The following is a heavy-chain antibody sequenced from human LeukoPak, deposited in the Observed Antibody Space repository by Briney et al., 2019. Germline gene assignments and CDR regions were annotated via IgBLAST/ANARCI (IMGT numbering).Heavy chain of an antibody. CDR1: GGSFSGYY. D-gene: IGHD3-10*01. CDR2: INHSGST. V-gene: IGHV4-34*01. J-gene: IGHJ4*02. CDR3: ARGKLWFGELLSASDY. Sequence: PSETLSLTCAVYGGSFSGYYWSWIRQPPGKGLEWIGEINHSGSTNYNPSLKSRVTISVDTSKNQFSLKLSSVTAADTAVYYCARGKLWFGELLSASDYWGQGTLVTVSS.